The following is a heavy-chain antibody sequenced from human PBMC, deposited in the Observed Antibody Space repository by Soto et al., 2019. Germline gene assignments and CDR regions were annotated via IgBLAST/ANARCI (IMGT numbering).Heavy chain of an antibody. Sequence: QVQLVESGGGVVQPGRSLRLSCAASGFTFSSYGMHWVRQAPGKGLEWVAVIPYDGSNKYYADSVKGRFTISRDNSKNTLYLQMNSPRAEDTAVYYCAKDQPAYCGGDCQADYWGQGTLVTVSS. V-gene: IGHV3-30*18. CDR1: GFTFSSYG. J-gene: IGHJ4*02. D-gene: IGHD2-21*02. CDR3: AKDQPAYCGGDCQADY. CDR2: IPYDGSNK.